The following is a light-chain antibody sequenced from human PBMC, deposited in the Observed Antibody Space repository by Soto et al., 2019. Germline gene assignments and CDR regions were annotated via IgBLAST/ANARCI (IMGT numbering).Light chain of an antibody. CDR2: ADS. CDR3: QVCETTTHHNVV. J-gene: IGLJ3*02. Sequence: SYVLTQPPSVSVAPGQTARIACGGNDIGSKRVHWYQQKPGQAPVLVVDADSDRPSGIPEQFSGSTSVNTATLTISWVEAGDEADYYCQVCETTTHHNVVFGGGTKLTVL. V-gene: IGLV3-21*02. CDR1: DIGSKR.